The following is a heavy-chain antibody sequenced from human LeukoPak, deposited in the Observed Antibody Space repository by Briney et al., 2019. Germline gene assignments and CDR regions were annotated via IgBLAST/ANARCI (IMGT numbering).Heavy chain of an antibody. D-gene: IGHD3-22*01. CDR3: ARARGYDSSGYLSYYYYMDV. V-gene: IGHV1-8*01. Sequence: GASVKVSCKASGYTFTSYDINWVRQATGQGLEWMGWMNPNSGNTGYAQKFQGRVTMTRDTSISTAYMELSSLRYEDTAVYYCARARGYDSSGYLSYYYYMDVWDKGTTVIVSS. J-gene: IGHJ6*03. CDR2: MNPNSGNT. CDR1: GYTFTSYD.